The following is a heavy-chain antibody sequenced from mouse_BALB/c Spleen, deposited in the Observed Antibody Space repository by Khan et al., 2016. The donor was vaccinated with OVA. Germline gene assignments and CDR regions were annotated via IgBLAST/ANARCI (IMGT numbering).Heavy chain of an antibody. V-gene: IGHV1-7*01. CDR3: ARDRIDY. CDR1: GYTFTSYW. Sequence: QVQLKESGAELAKPGASVKMSCTASGYTFTSYWMPWIKQRPGQGLEWIGYINPTSGYTDYNQTFKDKATLTADKSSSTAYMQLSSLTSDDSAVYYCARDRIDYWGQGTALTVSS. J-gene: IGHJ2*01. CDR2: INPTSGYT.